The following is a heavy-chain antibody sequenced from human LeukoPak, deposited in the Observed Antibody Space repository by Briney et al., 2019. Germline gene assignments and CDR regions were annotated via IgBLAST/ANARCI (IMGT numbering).Heavy chain of an antibody. CDR3: AKASGSFHFYYYGMDV. CDR1: GFSFSSYW. CDR2: IKQDGSDK. D-gene: IGHD1-26*01. J-gene: IGHJ6*02. Sequence: GGSLRLSCVGSGFSFSSYWMNWVRQAPGKGLEWVANIKQDGSDKYYVDSVKGRSTISRDNAKNSMYLQVNSLRAEDTAVYYCAKASGSFHFYYYGMDVWGQGTTVTVSS. V-gene: IGHV3-7*01.